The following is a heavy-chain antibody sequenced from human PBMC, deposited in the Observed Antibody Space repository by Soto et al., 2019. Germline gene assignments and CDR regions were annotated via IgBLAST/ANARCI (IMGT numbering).Heavy chain of an antibody. CDR3: ARGINGDYGTSDY. Sequence: GGSLRLSCAASGFTFSSYGMHWVRQAPGKGLEWVAVIWYDGSNKYYADSVKGRFTISRDNSKNTLYLQMDSLRAEDTALYYYARGINGDYGTSDYWGQGTLVTVSS. V-gene: IGHV3-33*01. J-gene: IGHJ4*02. CDR1: GFTFSSYG. D-gene: IGHD4-17*01. CDR2: IWYDGSNK.